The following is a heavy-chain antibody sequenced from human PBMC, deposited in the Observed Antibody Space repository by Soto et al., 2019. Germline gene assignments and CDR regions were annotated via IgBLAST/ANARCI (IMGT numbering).Heavy chain of an antibody. CDR2: ISGSGGST. J-gene: IGHJ4*02. V-gene: IGHV3-23*01. Sequence: GGSLRLSCAASGFTFSSYAMSWVRQAPGKGLEWVSAISGSGGSTYYADSVRGRFTISRDNSKNTLYLQMNSLRAEDTAVYYCSKASERVGVLVPAAMRRDLGSANDYWGQGT. D-gene: IGHD2-2*01. CDR3: SKASERVGVLVPAAMRRDLGSANDY. CDR1: GFTFSSYA.